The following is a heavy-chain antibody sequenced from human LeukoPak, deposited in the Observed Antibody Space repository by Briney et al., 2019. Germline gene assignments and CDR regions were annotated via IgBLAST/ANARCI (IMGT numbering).Heavy chain of an antibody. J-gene: IGHJ4*02. CDR2: INHSGST. CDR3: AREAGKRFDY. D-gene: IGHD6-19*01. CDR1: GGSFSGYY. Sequence: PSETLSLTCAVYGGSFSGYYWSWIRQPPGKGLEWIGEINHSGSTNYNPSLKSRVTISVDTSKNQFSLKLSSVTAADTAVYYCAREAGKRFDYWGQGTLVTVSS. V-gene: IGHV4-34*01.